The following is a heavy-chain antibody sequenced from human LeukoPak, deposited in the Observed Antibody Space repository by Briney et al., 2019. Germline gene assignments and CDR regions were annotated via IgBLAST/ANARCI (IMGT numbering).Heavy chain of an antibody. J-gene: IGHJ1*01. CDR2: IHSSGRT. V-gene: IGHV4-59*12. D-gene: IGHD3-22*01. CDR1: GGPINDYY. CDR3: ARGSYYDSSGYFEYFQH. Sequence: SSETLSLTCTVSGGPINDYYWSWIRQSPGKGLEWIGYIHSSGRTNSNPSLKSRVTIAVDTSKNQFSLNVRSVTAADTAVYYCARGSYYDSSGYFEYFQHWGQGTLVTVSS.